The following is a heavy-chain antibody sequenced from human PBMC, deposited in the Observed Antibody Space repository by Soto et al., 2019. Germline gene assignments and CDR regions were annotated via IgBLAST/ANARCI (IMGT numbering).Heavy chain of an antibody. D-gene: IGHD3-10*01. CDR2: IKSKTDGGTT. V-gene: IGHV3-15*01. CDR1: GFTFSNAW. Sequence: SCAASGFTFSNAWMSWVRQAPGKGLEWVGRIKSKTDGGTTDYAAPVKGRFTISRDDSKNTLYLQMNSLKTEGTAVYYCTTDVDYYGSGSYYKRGYWGQGTLVTVSS. CDR3: TTDVDYYGSGSYYKRGY. J-gene: IGHJ4*02.